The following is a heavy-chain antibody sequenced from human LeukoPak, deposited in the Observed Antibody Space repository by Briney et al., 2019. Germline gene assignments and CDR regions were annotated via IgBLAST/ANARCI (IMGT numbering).Heavy chain of an antibody. D-gene: IGHD3-16*01. CDR2: IYPGDSDT. V-gene: IGHV5-51*01. CDR3: ARDDLSIGIIVGSRYYFDY. J-gene: IGHJ4*02. Sequence: GESLKISCKGSGYSFTSYWIGWVRQMPGKGLEWMGIIYPGDSDTRYSPSFQGQVTISADKSISTAYLQWSSLKASDTAMYYCARDDLSIGIIVGSRYYFDYWSQGTLVTVS. CDR1: GYSFTSYW.